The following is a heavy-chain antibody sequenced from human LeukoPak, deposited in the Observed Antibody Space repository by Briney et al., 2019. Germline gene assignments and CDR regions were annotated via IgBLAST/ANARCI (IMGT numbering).Heavy chain of an antibody. Sequence: SETLSLTCTVSGDSISSGGDYWNWIRQRPGTGLEWIGYIYSSGPTYHNPSLKSRVSMSVGPSKNQVSLNLGSVTDADPAGYNCARGRKAQEGLDAFDIRGQGTVVTVSS. CDR3: ARGRKAQEGLDAFDI. CDR1: GDSISSGGDY. CDR2: IYSSGPT. V-gene: IGHV4-31*03. J-gene: IGHJ3*02.